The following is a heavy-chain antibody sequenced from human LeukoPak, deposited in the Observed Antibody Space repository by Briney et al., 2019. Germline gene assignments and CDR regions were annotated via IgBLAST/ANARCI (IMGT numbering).Heavy chain of an antibody. J-gene: IGHJ5*02. CDR1: GGTFSSYA. CDR3: ARDWSSTLWFGELLPNWFDP. Sequence: SVKVSCKASGGTFSSYAISWVRQAPGQGLEWMGTIIPILGIANYAQKFQGRVTITADKSTSTAYMELSSLRSEDTAVYYCARDWSSTLWFGELLPNWFDPWGQGTLVTVSS. CDR2: IIPILGIA. V-gene: IGHV1-69*04. D-gene: IGHD3-10*01.